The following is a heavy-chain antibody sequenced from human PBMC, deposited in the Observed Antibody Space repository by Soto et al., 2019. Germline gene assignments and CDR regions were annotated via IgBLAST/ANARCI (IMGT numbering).Heavy chain of an antibody. CDR3: ASVPGSPGYHGLDV. V-gene: IGHV3-7*03. J-gene: IGHJ6*02. CDR2: IKHDGSEK. Sequence: EVQLMESGGALVQPGGSLRLSCAASGLTFSKYWMTWVRQAPGKGLEWVATIKHDGSEKSNLDSVEGRFTMSRDNAKNSLSLQMNSLRVEDTAVYFCASVPGSPGYHGLDVWGQGTTVTVSS. D-gene: IGHD6-19*01. CDR1: GLTFSKYW.